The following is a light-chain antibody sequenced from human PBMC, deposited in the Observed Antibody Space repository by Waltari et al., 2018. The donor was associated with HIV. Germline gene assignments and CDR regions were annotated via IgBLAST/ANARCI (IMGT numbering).Light chain of an antibody. V-gene: IGLV3-1*01. Sequence: SYELTQPPSVSVSPEQTASITCSGVKLGASYVCWYQQKPGQSPVLVIYQDTKRPSGIPERFSGSNSGNTATLTISGTQAMDEADYYCQTWDTTTVVFGGGTKLTVL. J-gene: IGLJ2*01. CDR1: KLGASY. CDR3: QTWDTTTVV. CDR2: QDT.